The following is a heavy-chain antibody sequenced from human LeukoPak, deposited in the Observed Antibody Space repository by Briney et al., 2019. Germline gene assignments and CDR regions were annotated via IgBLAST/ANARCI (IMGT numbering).Heavy chain of an antibody. J-gene: IGHJ6*03. CDR1: GFTFSSYG. CDR2: ISSSSSYI. D-gene: IGHD3-10*01. Sequence: GGSLRLSCAASGFTFSSYGMHWVRQAPGKGLEWVSSISSSSSYIYYADSVKGRFTISRDNAKNSLYLQMNSLRAEDTAVYYCARDRGVRGVYYYYYYMDVWGKGTTVTVSS. CDR3: ARDRGVRGVYYYYYYMDV. V-gene: IGHV3-21*01.